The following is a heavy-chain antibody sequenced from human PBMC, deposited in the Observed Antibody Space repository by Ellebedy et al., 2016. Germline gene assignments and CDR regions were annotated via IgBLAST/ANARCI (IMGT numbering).Heavy chain of an antibody. V-gene: IGHV4-59*02. CDR1: GGSVSSDY. CDR3: AKWNGDWYAFDV. J-gene: IGHJ3*01. D-gene: IGHD1-1*01. CDR2: VFHTGTN. Sequence: SETLSLTCNVSGGSVSSDYWNWIRRPPGKGLEWIGYVFHTGTNNYNPSLKSRVTMSVDTSKSQISLRLMSVTAADTAVYYCAKWNGDWYAFDVWGQGTMVTVSS.